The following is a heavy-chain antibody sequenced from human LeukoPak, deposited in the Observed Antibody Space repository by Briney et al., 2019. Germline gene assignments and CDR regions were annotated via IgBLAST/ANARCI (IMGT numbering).Heavy chain of an antibody. J-gene: IGHJ4*02. V-gene: IGHV4-34*01. Sequence: ASETLSLTCAVYGGSFSGYYWSWIRQPPGKGLEWIGEINHSGSTNYNPSLKSRVTISVDTSKNQFSLKLSSVTAADTAVYYCARVQGDVGLAAAGLDYWGQGTLVTVSS. CDR3: ARVQGDVGLAAAGLDY. CDR2: INHSGST. CDR1: GGSFSGYY. D-gene: IGHD6-13*01.